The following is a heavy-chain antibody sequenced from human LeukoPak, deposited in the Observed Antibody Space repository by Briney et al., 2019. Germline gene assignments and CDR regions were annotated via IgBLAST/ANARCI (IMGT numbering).Heavy chain of an antibody. CDR3: ATPSGYYYASFDY. V-gene: IGHV1-24*01. CDR1: GYTLTKLS. D-gene: IGHD3-22*01. J-gene: IGHJ4*02. Sequence: ASVKVSCKVSGYTLTKLSMHWVRQAPGKGLEWMGGFDPKDGETIYAQKFQGRVTMTEDTSTDTAYMELSSLRSEDKAVYFCATPSGYYYASFDYWGQGTLVTVSS. CDR2: FDPKDGET.